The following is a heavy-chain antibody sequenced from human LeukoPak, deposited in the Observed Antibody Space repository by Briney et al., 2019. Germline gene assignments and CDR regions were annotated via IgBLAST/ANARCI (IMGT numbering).Heavy chain of an antibody. CDR3: ARPIFYDILTGYPTVGWFDP. D-gene: IGHD3-9*01. CDR2: IYYSGST. J-gene: IGHJ5*02. CDR1: GGSISSSSYY. V-gene: IGHV4-39*01. Sequence: SETLSLTCTVSGGSISSSSYYWGWIRQPPGKGLEWIGSIYYSGSTYYNPSLKSRVTISIDTSKNQFSLKLSSVTAADTAVYYCARPIFYDILTGYPTVGWFDPWGQGTLVTVSS.